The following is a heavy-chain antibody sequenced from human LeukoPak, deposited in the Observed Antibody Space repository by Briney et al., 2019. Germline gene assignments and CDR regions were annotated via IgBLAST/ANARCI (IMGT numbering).Heavy chain of an antibody. CDR1: GGSFSNYY. CDR3: ARHRPYVWGRYREIDY. Sequence: SETLSLTCAVHGGSFSNYYWSWIRQPPGKGLEWIGEINHSGSTNCNPSLKSRVTISVDTSKNQFSLKLSSVTAADTAVYCCARHRPYVWGRYREIDYWGQGTLVTVSS. CDR2: INHSGST. D-gene: IGHD3-16*02. J-gene: IGHJ4*02. V-gene: IGHV4-34*01.